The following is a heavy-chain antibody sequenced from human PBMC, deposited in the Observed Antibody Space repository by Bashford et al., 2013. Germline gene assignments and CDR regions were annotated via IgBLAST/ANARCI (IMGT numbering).Heavy chain of an antibody. CDR3: ARDLPWLVREGFKY. Sequence: ASVKVSCKASGYTFTDYYIYWVRQAPGQGLEWVGWINPDGGGANYAQKFQGRVTMTRDTSISTAYMQLTRLRSDDTAVYYCARDLPWLVREGFKYWGQGTLVTVSS. V-gene: IGHV1-2*02. CDR1: GYTFTDYY. J-gene: IGHJ4*02. CDR2: INPDGGGA. D-gene: IGHD6-19*01.